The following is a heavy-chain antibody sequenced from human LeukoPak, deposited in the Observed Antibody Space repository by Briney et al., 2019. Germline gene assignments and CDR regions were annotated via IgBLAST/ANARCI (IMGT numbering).Heavy chain of an antibody. V-gene: IGHV1-69*05. CDR1: GGTFSSYA. CDR3: FYDTAGTGALDY. D-gene: IGHD6-19*01. J-gene: IGHJ4*02. Sequence: ASVKVSCKASGGTFSSYAISWVRQAPGQGLEWMGGIIPIFGTANYAQKFQGRVTITTDESTSTAYMELSSLRTEDTALYYCFYDTAGTGALDYWGQGTLVTVSS. CDR2: IIPIFGTA.